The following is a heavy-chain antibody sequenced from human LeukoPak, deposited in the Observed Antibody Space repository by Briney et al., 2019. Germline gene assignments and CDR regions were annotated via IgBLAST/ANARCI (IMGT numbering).Heavy chain of an antibody. CDR1: GFIFSSYE. CDR3: AREDYLSSYYPD. V-gene: IGHV3-48*03. J-gene: IGHJ4*02. Sequence: QPGGSLRLSCAASGFIFSSYEMNWVRQAPGKGLEWVSYISGSGTTIYYADPVKGRFTVSRDNAKNSLYLQMNSLRAEDTAVYYCAREDYLSSYYPDWGQGTLVTVSS. D-gene: IGHD1-26*01. CDR2: ISGSGTTI.